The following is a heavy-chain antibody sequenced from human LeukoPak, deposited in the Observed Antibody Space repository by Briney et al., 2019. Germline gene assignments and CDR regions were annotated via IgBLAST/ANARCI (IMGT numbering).Heavy chain of an antibody. CDR2: IYYSGST. CDR1: GGSISSSRYY. J-gene: IGHJ5*02. D-gene: IGHD4-23*01. CDR3: ARHQPKERWQDFDQ. V-gene: IGHV4-61*05. Sequence: SETLSLTCTVSGGSISSSRYYWSWIRQPPGKGLEWIGYIYYSGSTNYNPSLKSRVTISVDTSKNQFSLKLSSVTAADTAVYYCARHQPKERWQDFDQWGQGTLVTVSS.